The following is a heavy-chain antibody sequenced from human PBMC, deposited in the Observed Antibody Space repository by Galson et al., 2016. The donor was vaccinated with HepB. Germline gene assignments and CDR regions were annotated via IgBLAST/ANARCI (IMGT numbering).Heavy chain of an antibody. CDR1: GGSISSGDYY. D-gene: IGHD6-19*01. CDR2: IYYSGST. V-gene: IGHV4-30-4*01. J-gene: IGHJ5*02. CDR3: ARARYSSGLYNWFDP. Sequence: TLSLTCTVSGGSISSGDYYWSWIRQPPGKGLEWIGYIYYSGSTYYNPSLKSRVTISVDTSKNQFSLKLGSVTAADTAVHYCARARYSSGLYNWFDPWGQGTLVTVSS.